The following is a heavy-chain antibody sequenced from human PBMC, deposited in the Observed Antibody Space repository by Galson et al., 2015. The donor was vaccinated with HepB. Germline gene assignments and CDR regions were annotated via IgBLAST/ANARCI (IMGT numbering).Heavy chain of an antibody. D-gene: IGHD2-8*01. CDR3: ARNPRVSDI. Sequence: SLRLSCAASGFTFSAYHMAWVRQAPGKGLEWVANINLDGSDTYYLDSVKGRFTMSRDNAKNSLHLQMNSLRVEDTALYYCARNPRVSDIWGQGTMVTVSS. V-gene: IGHV3-7*01. J-gene: IGHJ3*02. CDR2: INLDGSDT. CDR1: GFTFSAYH.